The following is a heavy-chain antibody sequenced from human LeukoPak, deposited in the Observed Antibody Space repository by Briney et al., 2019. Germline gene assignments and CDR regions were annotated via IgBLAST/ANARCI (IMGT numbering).Heavy chain of an antibody. J-gene: IGHJ4*02. D-gene: IGHD6-13*01. CDR1: GGSISGYY. CDR2: IYYSGST. CDR3: ARRVAAAGTYFDY. V-gene: IGHV4-59*08. Sequence: PSETLSLTCTVSGGSISGYYWSWIRQPPGKGLEWIGYIYYSGSTNYNPSLKSRVTISVDTSKNQFSLRLSSVTAADTAVYYCARRVAAAGTYFDYWGQGALVTVSS.